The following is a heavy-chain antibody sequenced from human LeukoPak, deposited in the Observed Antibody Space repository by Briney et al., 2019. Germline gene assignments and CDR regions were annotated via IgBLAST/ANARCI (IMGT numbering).Heavy chain of an antibody. J-gene: IGHJ6*03. D-gene: IGHD1-26*01. CDR1: GFTFSSFA. Sequence: GGSLRLSCAASGFTFSSFAMSWIRQAPGKGLEWVSSIDKIGVGTYYADSVRGRFTISRDNSKNTLFLQMNSLRAEDSAVYYCAKDLREKSYYYMDVWGKGTTVTISS. CDR2: IDKIGVGT. V-gene: IGHV3-23*01. CDR3: AKDLREKSYYYMDV.